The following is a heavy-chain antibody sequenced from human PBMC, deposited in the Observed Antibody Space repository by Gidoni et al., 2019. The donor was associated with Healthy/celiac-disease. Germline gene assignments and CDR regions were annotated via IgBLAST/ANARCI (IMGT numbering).Heavy chain of an antibody. D-gene: IGHD1-26*01. CDR2: ISYDGSNK. CDR1: GFTFSSYG. Sequence: QVQLVESGGGVVQPGRSLRLPCAASGFTFSSYGLHWVRQAPGKGLEWVAVISYDGSNKYYADSVKGRFTISRDNSKNTLYLQMNSLRAEDTAVYYCAKDSVGATTYDAFDIWGQGTMVTVSS. J-gene: IGHJ3*02. CDR3: AKDSVGATTYDAFDI. V-gene: IGHV3-30*18.